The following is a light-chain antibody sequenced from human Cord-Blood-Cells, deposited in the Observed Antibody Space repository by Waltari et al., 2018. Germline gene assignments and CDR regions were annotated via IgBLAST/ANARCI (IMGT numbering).Light chain of an antibody. J-gene: IGKJ3*01. Sequence: DIQMTQSPSSLSASVGDRVTITCRASQGISSYLNWYQQKPGKAPKLLIYAASNLETGVPSRFSGSGSGTDFTFTISSLQPEDIATYYCQQYYNTPLTFGPGTKVDIK. CDR2: AAS. CDR1: QGISSY. CDR3: QQYYNTPLT. V-gene: IGKV1-33*01.